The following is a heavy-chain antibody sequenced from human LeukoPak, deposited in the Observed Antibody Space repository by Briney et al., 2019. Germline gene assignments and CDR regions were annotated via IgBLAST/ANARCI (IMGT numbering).Heavy chain of an antibody. J-gene: IGHJ5*02. CDR1: GFKFDDYG. V-gene: IGHV3-20*04. Sequence: PGGSLRLSCVASGFKFDDYGMSWVRQAPGKGLEWVCDINWNGAWTGYADSVKGRFTISRDNAKNSLYLQMNSLRAEDTALYYCAGYYYDSSRGFDLWGQGTLVTVSA. D-gene: IGHD3-22*01. CDR2: INWNGAWT. CDR3: AGYYYDSSRGFDL.